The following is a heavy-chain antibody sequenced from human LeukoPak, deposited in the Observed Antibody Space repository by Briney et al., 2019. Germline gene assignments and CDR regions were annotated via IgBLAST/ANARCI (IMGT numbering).Heavy chain of an antibody. CDR1: GFTFSSYE. D-gene: IGHD3-9*01. Sequence: GGSLRLSCAASGFTFSSYEMNWVRQAPGKGLEWVSYISSSGSTIYQADSVKGRFTISRDNAKNSLYLQMNSLRAEDTAVYYCAGNFDWVDYWGQGTLVTVSS. V-gene: IGHV3-48*03. J-gene: IGHJ4*02. CDR2: ISSSGSTI. CDR3: AGNFDWVDY.